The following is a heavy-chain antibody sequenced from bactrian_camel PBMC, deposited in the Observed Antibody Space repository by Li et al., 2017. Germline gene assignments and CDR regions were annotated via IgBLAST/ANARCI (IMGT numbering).Heavy chain of an antibody. J-gene: IGHJ4*01. V-gene: IGHV3S53*01. D-gene: IGHD6*01. CDR3: VSLGCTVQSSSWFSGSWTRLTYND. Sequence: QLVESEGGSVQAGGSLRLSCVASGSTYSSYCMAWFRQAPGKEREGVAGIARDGRTSCTDPVKGRFTLSKDNAKNTLYLQMNSLKPEDTAMYYCVSLGCTVQSSSWFSGSWTRLTYNDWGQGTQVTVS. CDR2: IARDGRT. CDR1: GSTYSSYC.